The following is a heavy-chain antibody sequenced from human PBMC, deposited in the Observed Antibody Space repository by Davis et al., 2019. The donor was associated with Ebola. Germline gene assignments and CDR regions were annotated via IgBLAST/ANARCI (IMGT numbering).Heavy chain of an antibody. Sequence: GESLKISCAASTFTFSHYAEHWVRQAPGMGLEWVSTITGSGGFTYYADSVKGRVTISRDSSKNTLYLQMNSLRAEDTAVYYCASEVMATMGLWGQGTLVTVSS. J-gene: IGHJ4*02. CDR1: TFTFSHYA. CDR3: ASEVMATMGL. D-gene: IGHD5-24*01. CDR2: ITGSGGFT. V-gene: IGHV3-23*01.